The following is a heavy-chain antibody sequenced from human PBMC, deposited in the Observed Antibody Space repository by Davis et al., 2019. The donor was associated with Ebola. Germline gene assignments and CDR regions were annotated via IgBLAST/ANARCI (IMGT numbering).Heavy chain of an antibody. CDR1: GGSISSGGYY. D-gene: IGHD1-14*01. J-gene: IGHJ4*02. CDR2: IYYSGST. CDR3: ARGGPYPNLTMLR. V-gene: IGHV4-31*03. Sequence: SETLSLTCTVSGGSISSGGYYWSWIRQHPGKGLEWIGYIYYSGSTYYNPSLKSRVTISVDTSKNQFSLKLNSVTAADTAVYFCARGGPYPNLTMLRWGQGTLVTVSS.